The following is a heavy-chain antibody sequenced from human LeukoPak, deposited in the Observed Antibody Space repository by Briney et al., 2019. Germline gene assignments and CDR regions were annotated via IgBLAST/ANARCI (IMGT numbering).Heavy chain of an antibody. Sequence: SETLSLTCAVSGGSLSNYYWNWIRQPPGKGLEWIGRVHSTGATHFNPAFTSRLTISEDPSKNQFSLKLRSMTAADTAIYFCARRDTSGATYFDYWGRGTLVTVSS. J-gene: IGHJ4*02. CDR2: VHSTGAT. CDR3: ARRDTSGATYFDY. CDR1: GGSLSNYY. D-gene: IGHD1-26*01. V-gene: IGHV4-4*07.